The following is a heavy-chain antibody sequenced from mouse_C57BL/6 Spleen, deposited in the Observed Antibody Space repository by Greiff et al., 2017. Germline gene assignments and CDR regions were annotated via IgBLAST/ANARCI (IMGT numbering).Heavy chain of an antibody. CDR3: ARTNPGFAY. CDR1: GFTFSSYA. Sequence: EVHLVESGGGLVKPGGSLKLSCAASGFTFSSYAMSWVRQTPEKRLEWVATISDGGSYTYYPDNVKGRFTISRDNAKNNLYLQMSHLKSEDTAMYYCARTNPGFAYWGQGTLVTVSA. J-gene: IGHJ3*01. CDR2: ISDGGSYT. V-gene: IGHV5-4*01.